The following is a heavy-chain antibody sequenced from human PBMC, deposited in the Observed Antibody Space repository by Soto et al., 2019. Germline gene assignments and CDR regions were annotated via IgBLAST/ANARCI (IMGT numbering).Heavy chain of an antibody. CDR3: ARDGRLVSGYFDHYMDV. D-gene: IGHD5-12*01. V-gene: IGHV3-64*02. CDR2: ITNNGAST. Sequence: PGGSLRLSCVASGFIFSDYAMHWVRQAPGKGLEYLLSITNNGASTFYTDSVKDRFIISRDNSKNTLYLQMGSLRVEDMAVYYCARDGRLVSGYFDHYMDVWGKGTTVTVSS. CDR1: GFIFSDYA. J-gene: IGHJ6*03.